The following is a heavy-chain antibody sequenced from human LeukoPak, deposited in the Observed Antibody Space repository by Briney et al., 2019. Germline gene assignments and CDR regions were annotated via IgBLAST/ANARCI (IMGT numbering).Heavy chain of an antibody. D-gene: IGHD3-10*01. CDR1: GGSISGYY. CDR3: ARDLEVWGSGSYFFDY. Sequence: SETLSLTCTVSGGSISGYYWSWIRQPAGKGLEWIGRIYTSGSTNYNPSLKSRVTMSVDTSKNQFSLKLSSVTAADTAVYYCARDLEVWGSGSYFFDYWGQGTLVTVSS. V-gene: IGHV4-4*07. CDR2: IYTSGST. J-gene: IGHJ4*02.